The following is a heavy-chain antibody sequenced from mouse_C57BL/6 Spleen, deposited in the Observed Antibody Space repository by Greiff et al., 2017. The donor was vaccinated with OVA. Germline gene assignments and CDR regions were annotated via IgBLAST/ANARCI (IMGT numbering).Heavy chain of an antibody. V-gene: IGHV3-1*01. CDR2: ISYSGST. D-gene: IGHD2-4*01. J-gene: IGHJ1*03. Sequence: EVQVVESGPGMVKPSQSLSLTCTVTGYSITSGYDWHWIRHFPGNKLEWMGYISYSGSTNYNPSLKSRISITHDTSKNHFFLKLNSVTTEDTATYYCARGAYYDYDGDWYFDVWGTGTTVTVSS. CDR1: GYSITSGYD. CDR3: ARGAYYDYDGDWYFDV.